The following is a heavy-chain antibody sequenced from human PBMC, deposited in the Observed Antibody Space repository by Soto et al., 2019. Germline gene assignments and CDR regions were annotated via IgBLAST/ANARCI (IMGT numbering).Heavy chain of an antibody. CDR2: IYYSGST. D-gene: IGHD3-9*01. CDR3: ARTYYDILTGYYDNWFDP. Sequence: QLQLQESGPGLVKPSETLSLTCTVSGGSISSSSYYWGWIRQPPGKGLEWIGSIYYSGSTYYNPSLKSRVTISVDTSKNQFSLKLSSVTAADTAVYYCARTYYDILTGYYDNWFDPWGQGTLVTVSS. J-gene: IGHJ5*02. V-gene: IGHV4-39*01. CDR1: GGSISSSSYY.